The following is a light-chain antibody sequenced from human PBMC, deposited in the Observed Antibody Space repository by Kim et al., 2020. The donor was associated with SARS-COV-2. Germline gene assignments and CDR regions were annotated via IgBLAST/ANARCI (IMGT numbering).Light chain of an antibody. Sequence: DIQMTQSPASLSASVGDRVTITCQASQDITKYLNWYQQKPGKAPNLLIYDASNLETWVPSRFSGSGSGTDFTFTISSLQPEDTATYYCQQYDIFPLTFGGGTKVDIK. CDR2: DAS. CDR1: QDITKY. V-gene: IGKV1-33*01. CDR3: QQYDIFPLT. J-gene: IGKJ4*01.